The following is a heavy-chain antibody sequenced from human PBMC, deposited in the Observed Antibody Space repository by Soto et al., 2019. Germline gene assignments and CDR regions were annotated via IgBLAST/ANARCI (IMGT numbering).Heavy chain of an antibody. CDR2: VYYSGST. D-gene: IGHD1-26*01. V-gene: IGHV4-39*01. J-gene: IGHJ3*02. CDR3: ASSWVRRAFDI. Sequence: SETLSLTCTVSGGSVSSSSYYWGWARQPPGKGLEWIGSVYYSGSTYYNPSLESRATISVDKSKNQFSLKLSSVTAADTAVYYCASSWVRRAFDIWGQGTMVTVSS. CDR1: GGSVSSSSYY.